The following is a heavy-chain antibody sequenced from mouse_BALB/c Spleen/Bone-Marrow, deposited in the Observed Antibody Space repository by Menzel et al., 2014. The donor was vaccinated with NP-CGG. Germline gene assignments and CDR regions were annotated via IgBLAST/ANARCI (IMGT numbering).Heavy chain of an antibody. CDR1: GYAFSSYW. CDR2: IYPGDGDT. Sequence: QVQLKEPGAELVRPGSSVKISCKASGYAFSSYWMNWVKQRPGQGLEWIGQIYPGDGDTNYNGKFKGKATLTADKSSSTAYMQLSSLTSEDSAVYFCARRGLWFAYWGQGTLVTVSA. CDR3: ARRGLWFAY. V-gene: IGHV1-80*01. J-gene: IGHJ3*01.